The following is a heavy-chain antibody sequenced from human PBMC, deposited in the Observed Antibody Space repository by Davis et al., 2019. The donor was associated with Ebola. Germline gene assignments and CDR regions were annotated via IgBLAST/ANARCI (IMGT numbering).Heavy chain of an antibody. D-gene: IGHD2-2*02. CDR2: IIPILGIA. CDR3: ARDSLGDIVVVPAAIGRVMGWFDP. Sequence: SVKVSCKASGYTFTSYAISWVRQAPGQGLEWMGRIIPILGIANYAQKFQGRVTITADKSTSTAYMELSSLRSEDTAVYYCARDSLGDIVVVPAAIGRVMGWFDPWGQGTLVTVSS. CDR1: GYTFTSYA. J-gene: IGHJ5*02. V-gene: IGHV1-69*04.